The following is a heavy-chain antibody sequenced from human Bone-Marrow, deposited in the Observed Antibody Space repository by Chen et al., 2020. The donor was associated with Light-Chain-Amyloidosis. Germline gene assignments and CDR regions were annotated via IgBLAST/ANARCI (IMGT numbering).Heavy chain of an antibody. Sequence: EVQLVESGGGLLQRGGSLRLSCAASGFAFSSYAMSCVRQAPGKGLEWVSTIRGGGGSRYYGDSVKGRFSISRDNCKNALFLKMNSLRAEDTAVYYCAKDISYDDILPGYPADAFDIWGQGTMVTVSS. CDR2: IRGGGGSR. D-gene: IGHD3-9*01. CDR1: GFAFSSYA. J-gene: IGHJ3*02. V-gene: IGHV3-23*04. CDR3: AKDISYDDILPGYPADAFDI.